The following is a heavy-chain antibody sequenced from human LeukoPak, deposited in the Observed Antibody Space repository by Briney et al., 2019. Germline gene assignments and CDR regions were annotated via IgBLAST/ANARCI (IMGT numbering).Heavy chain of an antibody. CDR1: GYTFTGYH. V-gene: IGHV1-2*06. CDR2: INPNTGGT. J-gene: IGHJ4*02. CDR3: ARDYCSSTSCLFDY. D-gene: IGHD2-2*01. Sequence: GASVTVSCKASGYTFTGYHTHWVRQAPGQGLEWMGRINPNTGGTDYAQKFQGRVTMTRDTSISTAYMDLSRLRSDDTAVYYCARDYCSSTSCLFDYWGQGTLVTVSS.